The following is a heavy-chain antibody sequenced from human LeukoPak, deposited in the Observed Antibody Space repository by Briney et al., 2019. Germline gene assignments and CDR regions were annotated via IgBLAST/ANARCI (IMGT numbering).Heavy chain of an antibody. J-gene: IGHJ4*02. V-gene: IGHV1-24*01. Sequence: ASVKISCKVSGHTLTDLSTHWVRQAPGGGLEWMGTIDPKDGETIYAQKFQGRVIMTEDTATDTAYMELRSLRSEDTAVYYCATGGIYSLLDYWGQGTLVTVSS. CDR1: GHTLTDLS. CDR2: IDPKDGET. D-gene: IGHD1-26*01. CDR3: ATGGIYSLLDY.